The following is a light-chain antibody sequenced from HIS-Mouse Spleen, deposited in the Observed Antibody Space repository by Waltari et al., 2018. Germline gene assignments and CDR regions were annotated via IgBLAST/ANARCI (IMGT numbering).Light chain of an antibody. J-gene: IGLJ2*01. V-gene: IGLV3-21*03. Sequence: SYVLTQPPSVSVAPGKTARITWGGNKIGSKSVHWYQQKPGQAPVLVVYDDSDRPSGIPERFSGSNSGNTATLTISRGEAGDEADYYCQVWDSSSDHVVFGGGTKLTVL. CDR1: KIGSKS. CDR3: QVWDSSSDHVV. CDR2: DDS.